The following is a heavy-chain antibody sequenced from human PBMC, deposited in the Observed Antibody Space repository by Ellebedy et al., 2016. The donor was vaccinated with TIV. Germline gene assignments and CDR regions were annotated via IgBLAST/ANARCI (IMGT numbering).Heavy chain of an antibody. CDR3: ANRGLTMFEGGVDV. D-gene: IGHD3-3*01. Sequence: GESLKISCAASEFKFSSFAMIWVRQAPGKGLEWVSGIDASGTTTYYADSVRCRFTISRDNSKNMLYLQMNSLRVEDTAVYYCANRGLTMFEGGVDVWGQGTTVTASS. J-gene: IGHJ6*02. V-gene: IGHV3-23*05. CDR2: IDASGTTT. CDR1: EFKFSSFA.